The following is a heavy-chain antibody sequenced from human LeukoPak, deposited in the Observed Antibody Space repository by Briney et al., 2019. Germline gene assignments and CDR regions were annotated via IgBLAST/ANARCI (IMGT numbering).Heavy chain of an antibody. V-gene: IGHV4-34*01. CDR2: INHSGST. J-gene: IGHJ4*02. D-gene: IGHD3-10*01. CDR1: GGSFSGYY. CDR3: AREGYYGSGRLTDF. Sequence: KSSETLSLTCAVYGGSFSGYYCSWIRQPPGKGLEWIGEINHSGSTNYNPSLKSRVTISVDTSKNQFSLKLSSVTAADTAVYYCAREGYYGSGRLTDFWVQGTLVTVSS.